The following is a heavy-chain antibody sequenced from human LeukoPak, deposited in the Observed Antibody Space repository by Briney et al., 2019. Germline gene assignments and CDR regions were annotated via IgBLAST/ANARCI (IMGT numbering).Heavy chain of an antibody. CDR2: IRSDGSIK. CDR1: GFSFSSYG. J-gene: IGHJ4*02. V-gene: IGHV3-30*02. D-gene: IGHD3-3*01. CDR3: AKVYDFWSGYPELPDY. Sequence: PGGSLRLSCAASGFSFSSYGMHWVRQAPGKGLEWVTFIRSDGSIKYYADSVKGRFTISRDNSKNTLYLQMNSLRAEDTAVYYCAKVYDFWSGYPELPDYWGQGTLVTVSS.